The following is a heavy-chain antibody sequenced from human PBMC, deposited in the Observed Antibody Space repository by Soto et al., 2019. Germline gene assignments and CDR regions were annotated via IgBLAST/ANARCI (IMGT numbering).Heavy chain of an antibody. Sequence: PGESLKISCKGSGYNFAGYWIAWVRQMPGKGLELVGIIYPSDSDTRYRPSFQGQVTISADKSISSAYLQWSSLRASDTAMYYCERGGVSNRTFDYWGQGTPVTVSS. CDR2: IYPSDSDT. J-gene: IGHJ4*02. CDR3: ERGGVSNRTFDY. CDR1: GYNFAGYW. V-gene: IGHV5-51*01. D-gene: IGHD3-3*01.